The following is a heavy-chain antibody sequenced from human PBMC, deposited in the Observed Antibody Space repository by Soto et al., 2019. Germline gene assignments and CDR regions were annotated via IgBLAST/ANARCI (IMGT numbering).Heavy chain of an antibody. Sequence: SETLSLTCTVSGASISTTSYYWAWIRQPPGKGLEWIGSIFYSGKTYYNLSLKSRVTMSVDTSNNQFSLNLSSVTAADTAVYYCARRPYFYDSGGFYYGWFDPWGQGTLVTVSS. CDR1: GASISTTSYY. CDR3: ARRPYFYDSGGFYYGWFDP. J-gene: IGHJ5*02. V-gene: IGHV4-39*01. D-gene: IGHD3-22*01. CDR2: IFYSGKT.